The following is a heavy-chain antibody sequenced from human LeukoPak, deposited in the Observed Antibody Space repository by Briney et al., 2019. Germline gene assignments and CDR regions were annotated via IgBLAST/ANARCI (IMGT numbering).Heavy chain of an antibody. CDR2: IHYTGST. J-gene: IGHJ5*02. D-gene: IGHD3-10*01. V-gene: IGHV4-59*01. CDR3: ARGGYYGSGNDFRFDP. Sequence: SQTLSLTCTVSGGSISSYYWSWIRQSPGKGLECIGYIHYTGSTNYNPSLKSRVTISVETSKNQFSLKLKSVTAADTAVYYCARGGYYGSGNDFRFDPWGQGTLVTVSS. CDR1: GGSISSYY.